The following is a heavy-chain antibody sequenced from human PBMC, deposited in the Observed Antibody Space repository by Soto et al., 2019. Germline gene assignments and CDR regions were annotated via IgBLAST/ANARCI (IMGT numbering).Heavy chain of an antibody. CDR1: GFSLSTSGMC. V-gene: IGHV2-70*01. CDR3: ARGPVTTYYYYGMDV. D-gene: IGHD4-17*01. J-gene: IGHJ6*02. Sequence: SGPTLVNPTQTLTLTCTFSGFSLSTSGMCVSWIRQPPGKALEWLALIDWDDDKYYSTSLKTRLTISKDTSKNQVVLTMTNMDPVDTATYYCARGPVTTYYYYGMDVWGQGTTVTVSS. CDR2: IDWDDDK.